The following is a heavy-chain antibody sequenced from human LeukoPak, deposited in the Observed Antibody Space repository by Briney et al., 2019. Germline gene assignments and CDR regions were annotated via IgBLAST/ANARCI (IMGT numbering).Heavy chain of an antibody. Sequence: GGSLRLSCAASGFTFSRFAMIWVRQAPGKGLEWVSAISGTGDSTYYADSVKGRFTISRDNSKNTLYAQMNSLRVEDTAVSYCAKSWYQMLWDWFDPWGQGTLVTVSS. CDR1: GFTFSRFA. J-gene: IGHJ5*02. D-gene: IGHD2-2*01. V-gene: IGHV3-23*01. CDR2: ISGTGDST. CDR3: AKSWYQMLWDWFDP.